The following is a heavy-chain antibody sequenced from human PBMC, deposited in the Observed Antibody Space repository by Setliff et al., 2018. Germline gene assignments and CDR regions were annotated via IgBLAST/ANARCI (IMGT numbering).Heavy chain of an antibody. V-gene: IGHV1-2*02. CDR1: GGTFSNYG. Sequence: ASVKVSCKASGGTFSNYGVSWVRQAPGQGLEWMGGINPNNGGTNYAQKFQGRVTLTRDTSITTVYMELSTLTSDDTAVYYCVREGLSFGPGCCPNWLDPLGQGTLVTVSS. J-gene: IGHJ5*02. CDR2: INPNNGGT. CDR3: VREGLSFGPGCCPNWLDP. D-gene: IGHD3-3*01.